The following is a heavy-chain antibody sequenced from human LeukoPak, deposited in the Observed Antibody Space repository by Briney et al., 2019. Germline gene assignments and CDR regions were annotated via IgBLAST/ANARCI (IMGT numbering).Heavy chain of an antibody. CDR1: EYTFTGYY. CDR2: INPSSGGT. V-gene: IGHV1-2*02. D-gene: IGHD3-10*01. J-gene: IGHJ4*02. Sequence: GASVRVSCKASEYTFTGYYMHWVRQAPGQGLEWMGWINPSSGGTNYAQKFQGRVTMTRDTSISTAYMELSSLRSDDTAIYYCARQTGGPDYWGQGTLVTVSS. CDR3: ARQTGGPDY.